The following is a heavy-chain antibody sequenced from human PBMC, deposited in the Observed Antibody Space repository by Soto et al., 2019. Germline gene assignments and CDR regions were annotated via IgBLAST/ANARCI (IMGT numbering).Heavy chain of an antibody. D-gene: IGHD4-17*01. J-gene: IGHJ4*02. CDR3: ARRKGDYGRFDY. CDR2: MNPNSGNT. Sequence: ASVKVSCKASGYTFTSYDINWVRQATGQGLEWMGWMNPNSGNTDYAQKFRGRVTMTRDTSIRTAYMELSGLTSEDTAVYYCARRKGDYGRFDYWGLGTLVTFSS. CDR1: GYTFTSYD. V-gene: IGHV1-8*01.